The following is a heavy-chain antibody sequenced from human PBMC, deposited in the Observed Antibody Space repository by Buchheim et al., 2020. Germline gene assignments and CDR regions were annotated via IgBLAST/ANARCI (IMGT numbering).Heavy chain of an antibody. D-gene: IGHD2-2*01. CDR2: ISGSGGST. V-gene: IGHV3-23*01. CDR1: GLTFSSYS. Sequence: EVQLLESGGGLVQPGGSLRLSCSASGLTFSSYSMSWVRQAPGKGLEWVSAISGSGGSTYYAAYVKGRFNITSDNSKNTLYLQMNSLRAEDTAVYYCAKDGQVCSSTSGYVGVFDYWGQGTL. J-gene: IGHJ4*02. CDR3: AKDGQVCSSTSGYVGVFDY.